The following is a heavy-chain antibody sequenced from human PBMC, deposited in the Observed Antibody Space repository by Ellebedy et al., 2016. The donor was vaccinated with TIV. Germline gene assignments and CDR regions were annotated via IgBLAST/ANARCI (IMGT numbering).Heavy chain of an antibody. V-gene: IGHV2-5*01. D-gene: IGHD1-14*01. Sequence: SGPTLVKPTQTLTLTCTFSGFSLSTSGVGVGWIRQPPGKALEWLALIYWNDDKRYSPSLKSRLTITKDTSKNQVVLTMTNMDPVDTATYFCAHKSVYREVDYWGQGRLVIVSS. CDR1: GFSLSTSGVG. CDR2: IYWNDDK. J-gene: IGHJ4*02. CDR3: AHKSVYREVDY.